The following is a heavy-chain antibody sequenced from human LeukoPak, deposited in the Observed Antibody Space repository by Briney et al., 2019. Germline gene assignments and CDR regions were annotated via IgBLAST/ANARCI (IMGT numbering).Heavy chain of an antibody. V-gene: IGHV3-53*01. D-gene: IGHD2-15*01. CDR2: IYSGGST. Sequence: GGSLRLSCAASGFTFSSYSMNWVRQAPGKGLEWVSVIYSGGSTYYADSVKGRFTISRDNSKNTLYLQMNSLRAEDTAVYYCARDWSVAAPSDYWGQGTLVTVSS. J-gene: IGHJ4*02. CDR1: GFTFSSYS. CDR3: ARDWSVAAPSDY.